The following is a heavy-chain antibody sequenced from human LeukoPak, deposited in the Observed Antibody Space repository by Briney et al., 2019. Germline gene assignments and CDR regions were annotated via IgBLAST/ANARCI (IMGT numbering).Heavy chain of an antibody. Sequence: PGGSLRLSCAASGFTFSTYSMNWVRQAPGKGLEWVSSITSTGIYIYYADSVKGRFTIFRDNSKNTLYLQMNSLRTEDTAVYYCARTVAAAGPMDYWGQGTLVTVSS. J-gene: IGHJ4*02. CDR3: ARTVAAAGPMDY. CDR1: GFTFSTYS. V-gene: IGHV3-21*01. D-gene: IGHD6-13*01. CDR2: ITSTGIYI.